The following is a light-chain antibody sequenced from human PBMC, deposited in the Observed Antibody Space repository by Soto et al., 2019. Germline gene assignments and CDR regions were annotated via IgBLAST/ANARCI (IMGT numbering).Light chain of an antibody. V-gene: IGLV1-51*01. J-gene: IGLJ1*01. CDR3: GTWDSSLSAYV. CDR1: SSNIGNNY. Sequence: QSALTQPPSVSAAPGQKVTISCSGSSSNIGNNYVSWYQQLPGTAPKLLIYDNNKRPSGIPDRFSGSKSGTSATLGITGLQTGDEADYYCGTWDSSLSAYVFGNGTQLTVL. CDR2: DNN.